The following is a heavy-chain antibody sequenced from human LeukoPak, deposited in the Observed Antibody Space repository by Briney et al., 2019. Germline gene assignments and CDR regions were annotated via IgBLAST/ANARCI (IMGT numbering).Heavy chain of an antibody. V-gene: IGHV3-23*01. D-gene: IGHD2-15*01. CDR2: ISGSGGST. CDR3: TIVSDCRGGTCYWSSFDF. CDR1: GLTFSTSS. Sequence: GGSLRLSCAASGLTFSTSSMSWVRQTPGKGLEWVSSISGSGGSTYYGDSVKGRFTISRDNSKNTLYLQMNSLRAEDTAVYYCTIVSDCRGGTCYWSSFDFWGQGTLVTVSS. J-gene: IGHJ4*02.